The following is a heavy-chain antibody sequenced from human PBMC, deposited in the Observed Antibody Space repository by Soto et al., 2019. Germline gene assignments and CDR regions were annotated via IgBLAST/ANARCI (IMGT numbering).Heavy chain of an antibody. CDR3: ATIPYYYDSSGYPYNWFDP. J-gene: IGHJ5*02. V-gene: IGHV4-59*01. CDR2: IYYSGST. CDR1: GGSISSYY. Sequence: PSETLSLTCTVSGGSISSYYWSWIRQPPGKGLEWIGYIYYSGSTNYNPSLKSRVTISVDTSKNQFSLKLSSVTAADTAVYYCATIPYYYDSSGYPYNWFDPWGQGTLVTVSS. D-gene: IGHD3-22*01.